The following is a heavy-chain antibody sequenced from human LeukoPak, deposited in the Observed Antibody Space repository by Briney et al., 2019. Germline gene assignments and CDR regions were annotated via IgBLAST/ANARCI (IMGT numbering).Heavy chain of an antibody. CDR3: AKDVTYHYDSSGYLSP. CDR1: GFTFSSYA. CDR2: ISGSGGST. J-gene: IGHJ4*02. D-gene: IGHD3-22*01. V-gene: IGHV3-23*01. Sequence: GGSLRLSCAASGFTFSSYAMSWVRQAPGKGLEWVSAISGSGGSTYYADSVKGRFTISRDNSKNTLYLQMNSLRAEDTAVYYCAKDVTYHYDSSGYLSPRGQGTLVTVSS.